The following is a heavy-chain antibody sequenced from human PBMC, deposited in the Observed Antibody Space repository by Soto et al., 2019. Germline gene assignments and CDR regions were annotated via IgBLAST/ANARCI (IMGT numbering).Heavy chain of an antibody. D-gene: IGHD2-15*01. CDR3: AKGGGCSGGSCYGYFQR. V-gene: IGHV3-23*01. J-gene: IGHJ1*01. CDR2: ISGSGDST. CDR1: GFTFGSYA. Sequence: EVQLLESGGGLVQPGGSLRLSCAASGFTFGSYAMSWVRQAPGKGLEWVSAISGSGDSTYYADSVKGRFTISRDNSKKPLYLQVNSLRAEDTAVYYCAKGGGCSGGSCYGYFQRWGQGTLVTVSS.